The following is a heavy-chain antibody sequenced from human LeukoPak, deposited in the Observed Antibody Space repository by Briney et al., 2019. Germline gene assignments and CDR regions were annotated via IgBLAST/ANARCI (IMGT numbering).Heavy chain of an antibody. CDR3: ARVLDEYCSSTSCRGDAFDI. D-gene: IGHD2-2*01. Sequence: SQTLSLTCTVSGGSISSGGYYWSWIRQPPGKGLEWIGYIYHSGSTYYNPSLKSRVTISVDRSKNQFSLKLSSVTAADTAVYYCARVLDEYCSSTSCRGDAFDIWGQGTMVTVSS. J-gene: IGHJ3*02. CDR2: IYHSGST. V-gene: IGHV4-30-2*01. CDR1: GGSISSGGYY.